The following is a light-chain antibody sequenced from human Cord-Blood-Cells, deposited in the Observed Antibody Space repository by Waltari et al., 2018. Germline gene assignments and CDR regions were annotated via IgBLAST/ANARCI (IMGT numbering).Light chain of an antibody. V-gene: IGLV3-25*03. CDR3: QSADSSGTYNWV. CDR1: ALPQQY. Sequence: SYELTQPPPVSVSPGQTARITCSGDALPQQYAYWYQQKPGQAPVLVIYKDSERPSGIPERFSGSSSGTTVTLTISGVQAEDEADYYCQSADSSGTYNWVFGGGTKLTVL. CDR2: KDS. J-gene: IGLJ3*02.